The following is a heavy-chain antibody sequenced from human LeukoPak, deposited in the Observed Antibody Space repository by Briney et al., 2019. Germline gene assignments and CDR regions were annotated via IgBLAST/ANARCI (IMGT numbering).Heavy chain of an antibody. J-gene: IGHJ3*02. CDR3: ARLRNKDAGGYYPDAFDI. V-gene: IGHV1-18*01. CDR2: ISAYNGNT. D-gene: IGHD3-22*01. CDR1: AYTFTTYG. Sequence: ASVKVSCKASAYTFTTYGISWVRQPPGQGLEWMVWISAYNGNTNYAQRVQDRVTMTTDTSTTTAYMELRSLTSDDAAVYYCARLRNKDAGGYYPDAFDIWGQGTMVTVSS.